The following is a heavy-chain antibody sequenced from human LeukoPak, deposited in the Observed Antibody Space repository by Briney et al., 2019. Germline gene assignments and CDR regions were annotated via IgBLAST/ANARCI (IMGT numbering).Heavy chain of an antibody. V-gene: IGHV1-46*01. CDR1: GYTFTSYY. CDR2: INPSGGST. CDR3: ARAHYGDYVRDS. D-gene: IGHD4-17*01. J-gene: IGHJ4*02. Sequence: ASVKVSCKASGYTFTSYYMHWVRQAPGQGLEWMGIINPSGGSTSYAQKFQGRVAMTRDTSTSTVYMELSSLRSEDTAVYYCARAHYGDYVRDSWGQGTLVTVSS.